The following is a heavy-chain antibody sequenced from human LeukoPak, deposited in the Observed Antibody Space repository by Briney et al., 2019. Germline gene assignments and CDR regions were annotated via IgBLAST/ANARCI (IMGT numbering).Heavy chain of an antibody. Sequence: GASVKVSCKASGYTFTGYYMHWLRQAPGQGLEWMGWINPNSGGTNYAQKFQGRVTMTRDTSISTAYMELSRLRSDDTAVYYCARQPSYDFWSGYSTYYFDYWGQGTLVTVSS. CDR2: INPNSGGT. CDR3: ARQPSYDFWSGYSTYYFDY. V-gene: IGHV1-2*02. D-gene: IGHD3-3*01. CDR1: GYTFTGYY. J-gene: IGHJ4*02.